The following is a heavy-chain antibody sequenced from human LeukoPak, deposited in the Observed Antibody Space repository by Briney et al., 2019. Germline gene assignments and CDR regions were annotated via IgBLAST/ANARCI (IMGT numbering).Heavy chain of an antibody. CDR2: LSGSGGTS. Sequence: PGGSLRLSCGGSGFTFSSYAMTWVRQAPGKGLEWVSTLSGSGGTSYYADSVKGRFTISRDNSKNTLYLQMNSLRAEDTAVYYCATKYYYDSSSYYGSSFDIWGQGTMVTVSS. V-gene: IGHV3-23*01. J-gene: IGHJ3*02. D-gene: IGHD3-22*01. CDR3: ATKYYYDSSSYYGSSFDI. CDR1: GFTFSSYA.